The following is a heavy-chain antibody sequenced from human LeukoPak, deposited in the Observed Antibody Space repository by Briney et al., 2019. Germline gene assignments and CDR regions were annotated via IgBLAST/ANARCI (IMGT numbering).Heavy chain of an antibody. Sequence: PGRSLRLSCAASGFTFSSYAMHWVRQAPGKGLEWVAVISYDGSNKYYADSVKGRFTISRDNSKNTLYLQMNSLRAEDTAVYYCARDTCTNGVCYGYWGQGTLVTVSS. CDR3: ARDTCTNGVCYGY. CDR1: GFTFSSYA. V-gene: IGHV3-30-3*01. D-gene: IGHD2-8*01. J-gene: IGHJ4*02. CDR2: ISYDGSNK.